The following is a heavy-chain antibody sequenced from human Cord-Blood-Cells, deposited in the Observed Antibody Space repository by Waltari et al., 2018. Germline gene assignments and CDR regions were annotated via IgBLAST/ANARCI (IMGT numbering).Heavy chain of an antibody. D-gene: IGHD2-2*01. CDR3: ARAGYCSSTSCYAFDI. CDR2: TYYRSKWYN. CDR1: GDSVSSNSAA. J-gene: IGHJ3*02. V-gene: IGHV6-1*01. Sequence: QVQLQQSGPGLVKPSQTLSLTCAISGDSVSSNSAAWNWTRQSPSRGLEWLVRTYYRSKWYNDYAVSVKSRITITPDTSKNRFSMQLNSVTPEDTAVYYCARAGYCSSTSCYAFDIWGQGTMVTVSS.